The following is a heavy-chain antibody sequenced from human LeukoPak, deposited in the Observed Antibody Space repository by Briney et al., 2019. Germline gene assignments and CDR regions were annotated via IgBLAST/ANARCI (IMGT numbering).Heavy chain of an antibody. Sequence: SETLSLTCTVSGGSISSYYWSWIRQPPGKGLEWIGYIYYSGSTNYNPSLKSRVTISVDTSKNQFSLKLSSVTAADTAVYYCARCYDSSGYYYDIWGQGTMVTVSS. D-gene: IGHD3-22*01. CDR1: GGSISSYY. CDR2: IYYSGST. CDR3: ARCYDSSGYYYDI. J-gene: IGHJ3*02. V-gene: IGHV4-59*08.